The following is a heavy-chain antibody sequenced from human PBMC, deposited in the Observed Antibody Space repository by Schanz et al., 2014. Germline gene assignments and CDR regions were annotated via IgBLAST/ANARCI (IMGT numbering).Heavy chain of an antibody. CDR1: GFTFSSYS. V-gene: IGHV3-48*01. Sequence: VQLLQFGGGVVQPGRSLRLSCAASGFTFSSYSMNWVRQAPGKGLEWVSGISGSGGSTYYADSVKGRFTVSRDSGQNSLYLQMNSLRAEDTAVYYCARDLEGYDGGGGGFDPWGQGTLVTGSS. D-gene: IGHD2-21*01. J-gene: IGHJ5*02. CDR2: ISGSGGST. CDR3: ARDLEGYDGGGGGFDP.